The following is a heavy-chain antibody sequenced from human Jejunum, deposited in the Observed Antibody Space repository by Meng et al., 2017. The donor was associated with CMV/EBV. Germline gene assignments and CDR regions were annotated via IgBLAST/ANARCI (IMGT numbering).Heavy chain of an antibody. J-gene: IGHJ4*02. V-gene: IGHV4-59*01. D-gene: IGHD4/OR15-4a*01. CDR1: GSISGYY. Sequence: GSISGYYFNCSRQPPGKVLEWIGSVYYTGRTNYNPSLKSRVTISVDTSKNQFSLKLSSVTAADTAVYYCARQYTYSYDANGNELDHWGQGTLVTVSS. CDR3: ARQYTYSYDANGNELDH. CDR2: VYYTGRT.